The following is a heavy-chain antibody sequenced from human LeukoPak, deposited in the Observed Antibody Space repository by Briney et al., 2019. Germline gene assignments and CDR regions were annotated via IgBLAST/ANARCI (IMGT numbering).Heavy chain of an antibody. CDR3: ARDRGWLQEAGFDY. D-gene: IGHD5-24*01. CDR2: MNPNSGNT. J-gene: IGHJ4*02. CDR1: GYTFTSYD. V-gene: IGHV1-8*01. Sequence: ASVKVSCKASGYTFTSYDINWVRQATGQGLEWMGWMNPNSGNTGYAQKFQGRVTMTRDMSTSTVYMELSSLRSEDTAVYYCARDRGWLQEAGFDYWGQGTLVTVSS.